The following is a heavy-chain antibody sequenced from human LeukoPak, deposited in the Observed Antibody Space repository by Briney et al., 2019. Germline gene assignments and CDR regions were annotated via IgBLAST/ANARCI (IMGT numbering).Heavy chain of an antibody. CDR2: IYTSGST. CDR1: GGSISSYY. D-gene: IGHD6-19*01. V-gene: IGHV4-4*07. J-gene: IGHJ3*02. CDR3: ARGQQWLGGEAFDI. Sequence: SETLSLTCTVSGGSISSYYWSWIRQPAGTGLEWIGRIYTSGSTNYNPSLTSRVTMSVDTSRTKFSLKLSSVTAAATAVYYCARGQQWLGGEAFDIWGQGTMVTVSS.